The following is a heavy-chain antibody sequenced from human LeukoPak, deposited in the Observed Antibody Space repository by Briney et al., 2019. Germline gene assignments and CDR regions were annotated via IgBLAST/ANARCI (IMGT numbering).Heavy chain of an antibody. Sequence: GGSLRLSCAASGFTVSSYTMSWVRQAPGKGLEWVSSIGSGGTTYYADSVKGRFTTSRDNSKNTLYLQMTSLRAEDTAVYYCAKDGGSGNRQQLGYWGQGSLVTVSS. CDR2: IGSGGTT. J-gene: IGHJ4*02. D-gene: IGHD6-13*01. CDR1: GFTVSSYT. V-gene: IGHV3-23*01. CDR3: AKDGGSGNRQQLGY.